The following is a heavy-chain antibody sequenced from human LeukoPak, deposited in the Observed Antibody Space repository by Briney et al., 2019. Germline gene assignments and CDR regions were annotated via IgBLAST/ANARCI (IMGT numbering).Heavy chain of an antibody. CDR1: GFSFSSYE. CDR3: ARESLGTVDY. J-gene: IGHJ4*02. D-gene: IGHD7-27*01. Sequence: GGSLRLSCAASGFSFSSYEMNWVRQAPGKGLEWVSYISNGGSTMYYADSVKGRFTISRDNAKNSLYLQLNSLRAEDTAVYYCARESLGTVDYWGQGTLVTVSS. V-gene: IGHV3-48*03. CDR2: ISNGGSTM.